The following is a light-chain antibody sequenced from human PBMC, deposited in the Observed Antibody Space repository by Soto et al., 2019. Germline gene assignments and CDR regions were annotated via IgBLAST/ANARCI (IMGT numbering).Light chain of an antibody. V-gene: IGKV3-15*01. Sequence: EIVMTQSPATLSVSPGERATLSCRASQSVSSNLAWYQQKPGQAPRLLIYGASTRATGIPARFSGSGSGTDFTLTISSLQPEDFATYYCQQVNVYPSTFGGGTKVDI. J-gene: IGKJ4*01. CDR2: GAS. CDR3: QQVNVYPST. CDR1: QSVSSN.